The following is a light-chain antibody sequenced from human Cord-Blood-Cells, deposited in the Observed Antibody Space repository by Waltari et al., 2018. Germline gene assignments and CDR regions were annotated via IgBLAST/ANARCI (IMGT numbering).Light chain of an antibody. CDR1: QSISSY. J-gene: IGKJ2*03. V-gene: IGKV1-39*01. Sequence: DIQMTKSPSSLSASVGDRVTITSRPSQSISSYLNWYQQKPGKAPKLLIYSASSLQSGVPARFSGSGSGTDFTLTISSLQPEDFATYYCQQSYSTPYSFGQGTRLEIK. CDR2: SAS. CDR3: QQSYSTPYS.